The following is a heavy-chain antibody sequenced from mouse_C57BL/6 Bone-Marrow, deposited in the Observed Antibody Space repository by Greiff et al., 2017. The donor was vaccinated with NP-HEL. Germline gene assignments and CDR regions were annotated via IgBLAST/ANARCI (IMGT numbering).Heavy chain of an antibody. CDR3: ERGHYYGRGGYFDD. CDR2: INPNNGGT. J-gene: IGHJ2*01. Sequence: EVQLQQSGPELVKPGASVKIPCKASGYTFTDYNMDWVKQSHGKSLEWIGDINPNNGGTIYNQKFKGKATLTVDKSSSTAYMELRSLTSEDTAVYYCERGHYYGRGGYFDDWGQGTTLTVSS. CDR1: GYTFTDYN. D-gene: IGHD1-1*01. V-gene: IGHV1-18*01.